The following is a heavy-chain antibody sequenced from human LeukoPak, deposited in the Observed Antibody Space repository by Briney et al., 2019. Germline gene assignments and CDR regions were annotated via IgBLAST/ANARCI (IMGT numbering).Heavy chain of an antibody. D-gene: IGHD2-8*01. Sequence: GGSLRLSCAASGFTFSSYSMNWVRQAPGKGLEWVSYISSSSSTIYYADSVKGRFTISRDNAKNSLYLQMNSLRDEDTAVYYCAKDYRYCTNGVCYTGGFDYWGQGTLVTVSS. J-gene: IGHJ4*02. CDR3: AKDYRYCTNGVCYTGGFDY. CDR2: ISSSSSTI. CDR1: GFTFSSYS. V-gene: IGHV3-48*02.